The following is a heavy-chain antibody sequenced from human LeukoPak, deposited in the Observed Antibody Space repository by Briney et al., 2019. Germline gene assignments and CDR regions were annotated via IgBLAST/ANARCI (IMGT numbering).Heavy chain of an antibody. J-gene: IGHJ4*02. CDR2: IAHEGTR. Sequence: SETLSLTCGVSGGSIDMTNYWSWVRQAPGKGLEWIGEIAHEGTRNYNASLRSRVAMSLDRANNQFSLSLTSVTAADTAVYYCTRENRPFCPFAYWGQGVLVTVSS. CDR1: GGSIDMTNY. D-gene: IGHD2/OR15-2a*01. V-gene: IGHV4-4*02. CDR3: TRENRPFCPFAY.